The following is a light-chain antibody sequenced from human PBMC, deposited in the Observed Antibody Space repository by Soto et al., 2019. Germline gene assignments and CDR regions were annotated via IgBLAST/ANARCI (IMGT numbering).Light chain of an antibody. J-gene: IGKJ3*01. CDR3: QQYNNWPPIFT. V-gene: IGKV3-15*01. CDR1: ESVSNN. CDR2: GAS. Sequence: EIVMTQSPATLSVSPGERATLSCRASESVSNNLAWYQQKPGQAPRLLIYGASTRATGTPARFSGSGSGTEFTLTISSLQSEDFAVYYCQQYNNWPPIFTLGPGTKVDIK.